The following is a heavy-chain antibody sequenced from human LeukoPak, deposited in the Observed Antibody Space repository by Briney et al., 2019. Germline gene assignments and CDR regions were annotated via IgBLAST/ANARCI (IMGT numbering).Heavy chain of an antibody. V-gene: IGHV4-4*02. Sequence: SETLSLTCAVSGGSISSSNWWSWVRQPPGKGLEWIGEIYHSGSTNYNPSLKSRVTISVDKSKNQFSLKLSSVTAADTAVYYCARAESDTAMVTYYMDVWGKGTTVTVSS. CDR3: ARAESDTAMVTYYMDV. CDR1: GGSISSSNW. J-gene: IGHJ6*03. CDR2: IYHSGST. D-gene: IGHD5-18*01.